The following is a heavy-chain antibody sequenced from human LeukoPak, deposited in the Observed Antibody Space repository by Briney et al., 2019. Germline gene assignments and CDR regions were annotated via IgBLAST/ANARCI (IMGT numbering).Heavy chain of an antibody. CDR2: ISGDATAT. CDR1: GFAFDDYA. J-gene: IGHJ4*02. D-gene: IGHD1-26*01. CDR3: AKDILGGATALDY. V-gene: IGHV3-43*02. Sequence: PGRSLRLSCAASGFAFDDYAMHWVRQAPGKGLEWVSLISGDATATYYADSVKGRFTISRDNRKNSLSLQMNSLRIEDTALYYCAKDILGGATALDYWGQGTLVTVSS.